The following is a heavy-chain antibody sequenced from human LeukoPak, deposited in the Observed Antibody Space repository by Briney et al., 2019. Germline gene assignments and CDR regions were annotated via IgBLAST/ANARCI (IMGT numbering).Heavy chain of an antibody. CDR1: GLTFSSCF. Sequence: PGGSLRLSCAASGLTFSSCFMTWVRQAPGKGLEWVANIKPDGSEKYYMDSVKGRFTISRDNAKNSLYLQMNSLRAEDTAVYYCATLLTMASSGDAFDIWGQGTMVTVSS. CDR2: IKPDGSEK. D-gene: IGHD3-10*01. CDR3: ATLLTMASSGDAFDI. V-gene: IGHV3-7*01. J-gene: IGHJ3*02.